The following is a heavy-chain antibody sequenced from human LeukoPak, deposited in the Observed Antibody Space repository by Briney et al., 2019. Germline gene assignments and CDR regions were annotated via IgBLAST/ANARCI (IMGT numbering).Heavy chain of an antibody. V-gene: IGHV3-48*04. J-gene: IGHJ4*02. Sequence: GGSLRLSCAASGFTFNTYALSWLRQAPGKGLEWLSYISRDSGMIYYADSVKGRFTISRDNVRNSLYLQMSSLRADDTAVYYCARDPKSSPYSSGWYLDYWGQGTLVTVSS. CDR1: GFTFNTYA. CDR3: ARDPKSSPYSSGWYLDY. D-gene: IGHD6-19*01. CDR2: ISRDSGMI.